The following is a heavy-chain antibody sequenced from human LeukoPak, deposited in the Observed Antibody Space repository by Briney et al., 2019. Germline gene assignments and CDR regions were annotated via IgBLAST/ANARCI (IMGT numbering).Heavy chain of an antibody. V-gene: IGHV4-59*01. D-gene: IGHD4-17*01. CDR3: ARGPGDYGDSPFDH. J-gene: IGHJ4*02. CDR2: IYYSGST. CDR1: GGSISSYY. Sequence: SETLSLTCTVSGGSISSYYWSWIRQPPGKGLEWIGYIYYSGSTNYNPSLKSRVTISVDTSRNQFSLKLSSVTAADTAVYYCARGPGDYGDSPFDHGGQGTLVTVSS.